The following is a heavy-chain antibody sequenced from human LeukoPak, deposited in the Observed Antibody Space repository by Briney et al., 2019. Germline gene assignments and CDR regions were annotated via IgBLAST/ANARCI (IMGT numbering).Heavy chain of an antibody. CDR1: GDFMRSCY. Sequence: SEPLSLPCTVWGDFMRSCYGRGMRQPRGKGREGIGYISYRWSTNYNPSLNSRVTISVDTSKNQLSLKLTSVTAADTAVYYCARHYDNDGYYYAHFDYWGQGTLVSVSS. J-gene: IGHJ4*02. D-gene: IGHD3-22*01. CDR2: ISYRWST. CDR3: ARHYDNDGYYYAHFDY. V-gene: IGHV4-59*08.